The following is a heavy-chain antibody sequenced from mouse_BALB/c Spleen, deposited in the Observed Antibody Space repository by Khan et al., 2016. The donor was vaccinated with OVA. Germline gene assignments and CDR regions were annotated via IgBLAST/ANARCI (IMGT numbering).Heavy chain of an antibody. Sequence: EVELVESGGGIVQPGGFLQRSCAASRFTISSYVMSSGRQTPDKRPELVGTIDSNGCRPDNPASVKRRVNISGDNAKHALHLQMRRLESEDTALYYSARSAIGGQGTTLTVSS. J-gene: IGHJ2*01. CDR1: RFTISSYV. CDR3: ARSAI. V-gene: IGHV5-6-3*01. D-gene: IGHD2-12*01. CDR2: IDSNGCRP.